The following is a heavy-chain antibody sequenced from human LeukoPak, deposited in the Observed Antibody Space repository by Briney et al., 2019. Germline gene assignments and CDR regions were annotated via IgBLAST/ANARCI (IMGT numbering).Heavy chain of an antibody. V-gene: IGHV3-53*01. CDR3: ASGGKYCTGGACYGD. CDR1: GFIVSDDY. Sequence: PGGSLRLSCAASGFIVSDDYISRVRQTPGKGLEWVSVIYSGGATFYADSVKGRFTISRDNSKNTVHLQMNSLRAEGPAVYYCASGGKYCTGGACYGDWGQGTLVTVSS. CDR2: IYSGGAT. J-gene: IGHJ4*02. D-gene: IGHD2-8*02.